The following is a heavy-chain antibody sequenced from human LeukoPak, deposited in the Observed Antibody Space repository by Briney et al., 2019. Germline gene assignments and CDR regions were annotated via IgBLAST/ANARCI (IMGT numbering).Heavy chain of an antibody. V-gene: IGHV4-34*01. CDR3: ARHLRGVIIPRHGGRFDP. CDR2: INHSGST. J-gene: IGHJ5*02. D-gene: IGHD3-10*01. CDR1: GGSFSGYY. Sequence: SETLSLTCAVYGGSFSGYYWSWIRQPPGKGLEWIGEINHSGSTNYNPSLKSRVTISVDTSKNQFSLKLSSVTAADTAVYYCARHLRGVIIPRHGGRFDPWGQGTLVTVSS.